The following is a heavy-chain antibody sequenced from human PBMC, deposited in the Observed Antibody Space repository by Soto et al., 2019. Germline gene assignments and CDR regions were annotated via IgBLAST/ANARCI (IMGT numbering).Heavy chain of an antibody. CDR2: ISYDGSNK. V-gene: IGHV3-30*18. CDR3: AKDFTQGHDAFDI. J-gene: IGHJ3*02. CDR1: GFTFSSYG. Sequence: GGSLRLSCAASGFTFSSYGMHWVRQAPGKGLEWVAVISYDGSNKYYADSVKGRFTISRDNSKNTLYLQMNSLRAEDTAVYYCAKDFTQGHDAFDIWGQGTMVTVSS.